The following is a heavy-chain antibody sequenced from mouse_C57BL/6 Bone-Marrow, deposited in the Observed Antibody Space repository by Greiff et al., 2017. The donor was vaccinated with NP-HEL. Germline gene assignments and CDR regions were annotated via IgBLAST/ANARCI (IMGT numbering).Heavy chain of an antibody. CDR1: GFTFSDYG. Sequence: EVMLVESGGGLVKPGGSLKLSCAASGFTFSDYGMQWVRQAPEQGLEWVAYISSGGSTINYADTVKGRVTITGDKATNTAFLQLTSLRSEDTAVYSCASCYSISPPFAYWGQGTLVTVSA. J-gene: IGHJ3*01. CDR2: ISSGGSTI. CDR3: ASCYSISPPFAY. D-gene: IGHD2-5*01. V-gene: IGHV5-17*01.